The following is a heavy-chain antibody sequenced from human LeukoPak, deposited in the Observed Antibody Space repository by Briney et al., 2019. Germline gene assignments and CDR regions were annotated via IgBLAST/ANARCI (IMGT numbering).Heavy chain of an antibody. J-gene: IGHJ6*02. Sequence: ASVKVSCKASGYTFTNSGISWVRQAPAQGLEWVGWAGVYNANWNYAQRLQGRVTMTTDTSTSTAYMELRSLRSDDTAVYYCAREFRYCSGGDCGKPEENGMDVWGQGTTVTVSS. CDR3: AREFRYCSGGDCGKPEENGMDV. CDR1: GYTFTNSG. CDR2: AGVYNANW. V-gene: IGHV1-18*01. D-gene: IGHD2-15*01.